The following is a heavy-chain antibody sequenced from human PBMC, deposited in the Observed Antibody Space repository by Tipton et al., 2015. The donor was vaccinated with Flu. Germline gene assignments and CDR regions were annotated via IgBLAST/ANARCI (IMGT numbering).Heavy chain of an antibody. J-gene: IGHJ5*02. CDR3: ARSGHSSGWFSFGRFAP. D-gene: IGHD6-19*01. CDR2: INHSGST. CDR1: GGSFSGYY. Sequence: GLVKPSETLSLTCAVYGGSFSGYYWSWIRQPPGKGLEWIGEINHSGSTNYNPSLKSRVTISVDTSKNQFSLKLSSVTAADTAVYCWARSGHSSGWFSFGRFAPWGQGTLVTVSS. V-gene: IGHV4-34*01.